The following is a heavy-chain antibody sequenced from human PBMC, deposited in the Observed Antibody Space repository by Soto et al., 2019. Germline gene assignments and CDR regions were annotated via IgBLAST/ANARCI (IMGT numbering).Heavy chain of an antibody. CDR2: ISSSSSYI. CDR3: ARRYSDDYYDSSGSYYYGIDV. J-gene: IGHJ6*02. V-gene: IGHV3-21*01. Sequence: EVQLVESGGGLVKPGGSLRLSCVASGFIFSSYSLNWVRQAPGKGLEWVSSISSSSSYIYYADSVKGRFTISRDNAKNSLYLQMNSLRAEDTAVYYCARRYSDDYYDSSGSYYYGIDVWGQGTTVTVSS. D-gene: IGHD3-22*01. CDR1: GFIFSSYS.